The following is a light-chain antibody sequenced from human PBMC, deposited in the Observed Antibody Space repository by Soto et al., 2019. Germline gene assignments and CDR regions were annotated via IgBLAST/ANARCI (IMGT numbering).Light chain of an antibody. Sequence: QSALTQPASVSGSPGQSITISCTGTSSDVGSYNLVSWYQQHPGKAPKLMIYEGSKRPSGVPDRFSGSKSGNTASLTVSGLQAEDEADYYCSAYAGSIYVFGSGTKVTVL. J-gene: IGLJ1*01. CDR2: EGS. CDR1: SSDVGSYNL. V-gene: IGLV2-14*02. CDR3: SAYAGSIYV.